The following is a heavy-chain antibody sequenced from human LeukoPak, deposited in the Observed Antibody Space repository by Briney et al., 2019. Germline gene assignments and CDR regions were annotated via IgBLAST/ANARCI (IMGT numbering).Heavy chain of an antibody. D-gene: IGHD3-9*01. CDR2: INSDGSEG. CDR1: GFTFSGFW. V-gene: IGHV3-7*03. CDR3: AKDSVLRYFDWLDYFDY. J-gene: IGHJ4*02. Sequence: GGSLRLSCAVSGFTFSGFWMSWSRQAPGKGLEWVASINSDGSEGYYADVVKGRFTISRDNAKNSLYLQMNSLRAEDTAVYYCAKDSVLRYFDWLDYFDYWGQGTLVTVSS.